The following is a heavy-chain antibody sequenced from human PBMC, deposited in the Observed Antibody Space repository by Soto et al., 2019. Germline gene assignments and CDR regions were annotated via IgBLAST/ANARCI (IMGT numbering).Heavy chain of an antibody. CDR2: IYQSGST. V-gene: IGHV4-30-2*01. CDR3: ATSYSGVVAYFDY. CDR1: GGSISSGGYA. D-gene: IGHD3-10*01. J-gene: IGHJ4*02. Sequence: PSETLSLTCAVSGGSISSGGYAWAWIRQPPGKGLEWVGYIYQSGSTYYNPSLKSRVTIAADRSKNQFSLNLASVTAADTAVYYCATSYSGVVAYFDYWRQGTVVTVSS.